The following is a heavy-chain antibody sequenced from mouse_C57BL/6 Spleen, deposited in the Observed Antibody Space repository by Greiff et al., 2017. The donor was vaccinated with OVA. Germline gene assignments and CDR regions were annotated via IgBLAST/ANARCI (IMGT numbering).Heavy chain of an antibody. V-gene: IGHV5-4*03. CDR1: GFTFSSYA. J-gene: IGHJ3*01. D-gene: IGHD1-1*01. CDR2: ISDGGSYT. CDR3: ARASSYGFAY. Sequence: EVKLVESGGGLVKPGGSLKLSCAASGFTFSSYAMSWVRQTPEKRLEWVATISDGGSYTYYPDNVKGRFTISRDNAKNNLYLQMSHLKSEDTAMYYCARASSYGFAYWGQGTLVTVSA.